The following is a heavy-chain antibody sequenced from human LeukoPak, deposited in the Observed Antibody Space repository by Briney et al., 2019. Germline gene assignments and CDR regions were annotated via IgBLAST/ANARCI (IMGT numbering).Heavy chain of an antibody. CDR3: AIGSREVVPAASDY. CDR1: GCSFTSYW. D-gene: IGHD2-2*01. V-gene: IGHV5-10-1*01. CDR2: IDPSDSYT. Sequence: GGALKISCKGAGCSFTSYWISWARRMPGKGREGMGRIDPSDSYTNYSPSFQGHVTISADKSISTAYLQWSSLKASDTAMYYCAIGSREVVPAASDYWGQGTPVTVSS. J-gene: IGHJ4*02.